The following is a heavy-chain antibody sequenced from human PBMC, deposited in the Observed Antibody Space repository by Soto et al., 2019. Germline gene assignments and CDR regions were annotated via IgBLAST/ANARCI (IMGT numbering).Heavy chain of an antibody. CDR3: ARARRFSYYYMDV. Sequence: GGSLRLSCAASGFTVSSNYMSWVRQAPGKGLEWVSVIYSGGSTYYADSVKGRFTISRDNSKNTLYLQMNSLRAEDTAVYYCARARRFSYYYMDVWGKGTTVTGSS. CDR1: GFTVSSNY. V-gene: IGHV3-66*01. D-gene: IGHD3-3*01. CDR2: IYSGGST. J-gene: IGHJ6*03.